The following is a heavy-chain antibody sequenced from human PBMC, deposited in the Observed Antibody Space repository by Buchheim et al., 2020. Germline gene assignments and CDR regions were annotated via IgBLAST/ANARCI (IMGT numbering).Heavy chain of an antibody. J-gene: IGHJ4*02. D-gene: IGHD3-10*01. CDR1: GGSISSAYW. V-gene: IGHV4-4*02. CDR3: AKVTSGSPSLDC. Sequence: QVQLQESGPGLVKPSGTLSLTCAVSGGSISSAYWWNWVRQPPGKGLEWLGEIYHSGSTNYNPSLKSRVTISVATSKSQFSLRLTSVAAADTSVYYCAKVTSGSPSLDCWSQGTL. CDR2: IYHSGST.